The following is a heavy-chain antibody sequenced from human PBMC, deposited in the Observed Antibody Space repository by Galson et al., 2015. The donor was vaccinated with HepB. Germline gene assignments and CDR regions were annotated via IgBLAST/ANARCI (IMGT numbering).Heavy chain of an antibody. Sequence: SVKVSCKASGYSFANYGVTWVRQAPGQGLEWMGWINPYNSNTEYVQNLQGRVTMTTDTPTSTAYMELRSLRSDDTAVYYCARSHKPRWFGEFLFWFAPWGQGTLVTVSS. J-gene: IGHJ5*02. V-gene: IGHV1-18*01. D-gene: IGHD3-10*01. CDR2: INPYNSNT. CDR3: ARSHKPRWFGEFLFWFAP. CDR1: GYSFANYG.